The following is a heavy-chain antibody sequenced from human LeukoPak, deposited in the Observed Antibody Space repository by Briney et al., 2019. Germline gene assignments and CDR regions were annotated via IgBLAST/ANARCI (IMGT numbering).Heavy chain of an antibody. J-gene: IGHJ3*02. CDR1: GYTFTSYG. D-gene: IGHD6-19*01. CDR2: ISAYNGNT. CDR3: ARDHIAVAGNAAFDI. Sequence: ASVKVSCKASGYTFTSYGISWVRPAPGQGLEWRGWISAYNGNTNYAQKLQGRVTMTTDTSTSTAYMELRSLRSDDTAVYYCARDHIAVAGNAAFDIWGQGTMVTVSS. V-gene: IGHV1-18*01.